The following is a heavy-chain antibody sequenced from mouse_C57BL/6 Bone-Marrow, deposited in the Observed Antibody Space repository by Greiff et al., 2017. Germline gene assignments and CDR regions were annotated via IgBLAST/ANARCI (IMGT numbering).Heavy chain of an antibody. CDR1: GYTFTSYG. CDR3: GNLWLRRRRFAY. J-gene: IGHJ3*01. Sequence: QVQLQQSGAELARPGASVKLSCKASGYTFTSYGISWVQQRTGQGLEWIGEIYPRSGNTYYNEKFKGKATLTADKSSSTAYMELRSLPSEDSAGKCCGNLWLRRRRFAYWGQGTLVTVSA. D-gene: IGHD2-2*01. V-gene: IGHV1-81*01. CDR2: IYPRSGNT.